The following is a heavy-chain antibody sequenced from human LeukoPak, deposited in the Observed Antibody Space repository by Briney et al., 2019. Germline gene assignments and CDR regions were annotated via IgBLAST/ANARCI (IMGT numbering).Heavy chain of an antibody. D-gene: IGHD4-23*01. CDR1: GGSFSGYY. Sequence: SETLSLTCAVYGGSFSGYYWSWIRQPPGKGLEWIGEINHSGSTNYNPSLKSRVTISVDTSKNQLSLKLSSVTAADTAVYYCARGPSSTVVTYFDYWGQGTLVTVSS. V-gene: IGHV4-34*01. J-gene: IGHJ4*02. CDR3: ARGPSSTVVTYFDY. CDR2: INHSGST.